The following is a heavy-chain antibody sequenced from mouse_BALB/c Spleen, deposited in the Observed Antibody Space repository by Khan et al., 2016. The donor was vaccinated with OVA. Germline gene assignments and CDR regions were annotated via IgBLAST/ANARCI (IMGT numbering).Heavy chain of an antibody. D-gene: IGHD2-12*01. CDR3: ARRNYSYGRHFDV. CDR1: GSTFTNYG. CDR2: INTYTGEP. J-gene: IGHJ1*01. V-gene: IGHV9-3-1*01. Sequence: QIQLVQSGPELKKPGETVKISCKASGSTFTNYGMNWVKQAPGKDLKWMGWINTYTGEPTYADDFKGRFAFSLETSASTAYLQINNLKNEDTATYFCARRNYSYGRHFDVWGAGTTVTVSS.